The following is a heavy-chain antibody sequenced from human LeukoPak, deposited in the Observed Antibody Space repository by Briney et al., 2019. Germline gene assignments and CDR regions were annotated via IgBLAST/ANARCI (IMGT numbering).Heavy chain of an antibody. D-gene: IGHD3/OR15-3a*01. CDR1: GGSVSSYS. J-gene: IGHJ5*02. Sequence: SETLSPTCTVSGGSVSSYSWSWIRQPAGKGLEWIGRIYTSGSANYNPSLKSRVTMSVDTSKNQFSLKRSSVTAADTAVYYCAREFWAAPSEDSFDPWGQGTLVTVSS. V-gene: IGHV4-4*07. CDR2: IYTSGSA. CDR3: AREFWAAPSEDSFDP.